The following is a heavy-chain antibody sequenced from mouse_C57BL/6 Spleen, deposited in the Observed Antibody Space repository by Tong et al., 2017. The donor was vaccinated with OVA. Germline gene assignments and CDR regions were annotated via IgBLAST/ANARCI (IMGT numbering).Heavy chain of an antibody. J-gene: IGHJ1*03. CDR1: GYTFTSYW. CDR2: IYPGNSDT. Sequence: EVQLQESGTVLARPGASVKMSCKTSGYTFTSYWMHWVKQRPGQGLEWIGAIYPGNSDTSYNQKFKGKAKLTAVTSASTAYMELSSLTNEDSAVYYCTRSPPSITTVVEGRYFDVWGTGTTVTVSS. D-gene: IGHD1-1*01. V-gene: IGHV1-5*01. CDR3: TRSPPSITTVVEGRYFDV.